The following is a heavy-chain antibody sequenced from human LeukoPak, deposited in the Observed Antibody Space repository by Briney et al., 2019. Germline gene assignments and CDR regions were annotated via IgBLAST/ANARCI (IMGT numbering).Heavy chain of an antibody. CDR1: GYTLTSYG. CDR3: ALYYDILTGYYI. Sequence: GASVKVSCKAPGYTLTSYGISWVRQAPGQGLEWMGWISAYNGNTNYAQKLKGRFTMTTDTSTSTAYMELRSLRSDDTCVYYCALYYDILTGYYIWGQGTLVTVSS. J-gene: IGHJ4*02. D-gene: IGHD3-9*01. V-gene: IGHV1-18*01. CDR2: ISAYNGNT.